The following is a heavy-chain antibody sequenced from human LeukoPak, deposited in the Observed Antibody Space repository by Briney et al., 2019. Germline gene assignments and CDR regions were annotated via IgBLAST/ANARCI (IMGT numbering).Heavy chain of an antibody. CDR3: ARDLTAHYMDV. J-gene: IGHJ6*03. V-gene: IGHV3-11*04. CDR2: ISSSGSTI. Sequence: GGSLRLSCAASGFTFRDYYMSWIRQAPGKGLEWVSYISSSGSTIYYADSVKGRFTISRDNAKNSLYLQMNSLRAEDTAVYYCARDLTAHYMDVWGKGTTVTVSS. CDR1: GFTFRDYY.